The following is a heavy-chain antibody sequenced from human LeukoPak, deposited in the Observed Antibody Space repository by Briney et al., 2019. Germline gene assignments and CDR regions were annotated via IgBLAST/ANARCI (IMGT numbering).Heavy chain of an antibody. CDR2: INPSSGGT. CDR1: GYSFTSYY. Sequence: ASVKVSCKTSGYSFTSYYIHWVRQAPGQGLEWMGWINPSSGGTEYAQKFQGRVTMTRDTSISTAYMELSRLRSDDTAVYYCARDQGGSYAEYFQHWGQGTLVTVSS. D-gene: IGHD1-26*01. V-gene: IGHV1-2*02. J-gene: IGHJ1*01. CDR3: ARDQGGSYAEYFQH.